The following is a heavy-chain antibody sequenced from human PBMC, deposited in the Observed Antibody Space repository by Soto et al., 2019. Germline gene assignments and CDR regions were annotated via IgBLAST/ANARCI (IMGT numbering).Heavy chain of an antibody. D-gene: IGHD5-12*01. CDR2: ISSSTYI. J-gene: IGHJ4*02. CDR1: GFTFSSYD. CDR3: ARPTGYSGYDSNY. Sequence: GGSLRLSCAASGFTFSSYDMNWVRQAPGKGLEWVSSISSSTYIYYADSVNGRFTISRDNARDSLYLQMNSLRAEDTAVYYCARPTGYSGYDSNYWGQGALVTVSS. V-gene: IGHV3-21*01.